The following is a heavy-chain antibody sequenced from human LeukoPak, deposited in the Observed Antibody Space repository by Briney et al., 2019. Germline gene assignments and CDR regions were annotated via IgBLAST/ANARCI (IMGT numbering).Heavy chain of an antibody. CDR3: AKELRRYDSSGYYPFDY. CDR1: GFTFSSYG. CDR2: IRYDGSNK. J-gene: IGHJ4*02. Sequence: PGGSLRLSCAASGFTFSSYGMHWVRQAPGKGLEWVAFIRYDGSNKYYADSVKGRFTISRDNSKNTLYLQMNSLRAEDTAVYYCAKELRRYDSSGYYPFDYWGQGTLVTVSS. V-gene: IGHV3-30*02. D-gene: IGHD3-22*01.